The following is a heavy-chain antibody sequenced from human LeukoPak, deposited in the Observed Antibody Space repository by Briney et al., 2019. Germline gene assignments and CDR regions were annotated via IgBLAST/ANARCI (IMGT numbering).Heavy chain of an antibody. CDR1: GFTFSTYN. J-gene: IGHJ5*02. V-gene: IGHV3-48*04. Sequence: GGSLRLSCAASGFTFSTYNMNWVRQAPGKGLEWLAYITSNLNTIYYADSVKGRFTISRDNAKNSPYLQMNSLRAEDTAVYYCARDAKDIVVVPAAINNWFDPWGQGTLVTVSS. D-gene: IGHD2-2*02. CDR3: ARDAKDIVVVPAAINNWFDP. CDR2: ITSNLNTI.